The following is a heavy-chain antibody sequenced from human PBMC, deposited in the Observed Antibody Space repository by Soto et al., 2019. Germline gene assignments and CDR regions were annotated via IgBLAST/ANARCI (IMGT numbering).Heavy chain of an antibody. D-gene: IGHD3-3*01. V-gene: IGHV1-69*01. Sequence: QVQLVQSGAEVKKPGSSVKVSCKASGGTFSSYAISWVRQAPGQGLEWMGGIIPIFGTANYAQKFQGRVTITADESTSTAYMERSSLRSEDTAVYYCARDTAIFGVVIRAFDIWGQGTMVTVSS. CDR3: ARDTAIFGVVIRAFDI. CDR1: GGTFSSYA. CDR2: IIPIFGTA. J-gene: IGHJ3*02.